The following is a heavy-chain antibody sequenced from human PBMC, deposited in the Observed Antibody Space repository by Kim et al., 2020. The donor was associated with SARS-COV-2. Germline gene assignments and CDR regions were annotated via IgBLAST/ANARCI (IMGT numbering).Heavy chain of an antibody. V-gene: IGHV3-33*01. Sequence: GGSLRLSCAASGFTFSSYGMHWVRQAPGKGLERVAVIWYDGSNKYYADSVKGRFTISRDNSKNTLYLQMNSLRAEDTAVYYCARDTVRGGLYYYYGMDVWGQGTTVTVSS. CDR3: ARDTVRGGLYYYYGMDV. CDR2: IWYDGSNK. J-gene: IGHJ6*02. CDR1: GFTFSSYG. D-gene: IGHD3-10*01.